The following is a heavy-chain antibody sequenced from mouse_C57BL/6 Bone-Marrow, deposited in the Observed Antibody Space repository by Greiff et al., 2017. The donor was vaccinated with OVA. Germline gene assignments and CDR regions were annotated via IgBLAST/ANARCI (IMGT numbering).Heavy chain of an antibody. J-gene: IGHJ4*01. CDR1: GFNIKDDY. CDR3: TNGSSYNYAMDY. CDR2: IDPENGDT. Sequence: EVQLQQSGAELVRPGASVKLSCTASGFNIKDDYMHWVKQRPEQGLEWIGWIDPENGDTEYASKFQGKATITADTSSNTAYLQLSSLTSEDTAVYYCTNGSSYNYAMDYWGQGTSVTVSS. V-gene: IGHV14-4*01. D-gene: IGHD1-1*01.